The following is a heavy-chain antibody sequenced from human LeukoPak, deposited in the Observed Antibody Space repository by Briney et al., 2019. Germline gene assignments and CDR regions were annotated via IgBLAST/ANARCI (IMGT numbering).Heavy chain of an antibody. CDR3: ARGVYIAAAQYGY. CDR2: INHRGTT. V-gene: IGHV4-34*01. D-gene: IGHD6-13*01. Sequence: SETLSLTCAVYGGSLSGYYWTWIRQPPGKGLEWIGEINHRGTTNYNPSLKSRVTMSVDTSKNQFSLKLSSVTAADTAVYYCARGVYIAAAQYGYWGQGTLVTVSS. J-gene: IGHJ4*02. CDR1: GGSLSGYY.